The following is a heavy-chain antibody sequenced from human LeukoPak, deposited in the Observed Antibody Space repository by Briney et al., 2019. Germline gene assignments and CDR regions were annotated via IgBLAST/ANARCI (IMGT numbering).Heavy chain of an antibody. CDR2: MNPNSGNT. J-gene: IGHJ3*02. Sequence: ASVKVSCKASGYTFTSYDINWVRQATGQGLEWMGWMNPNSGNTGYAQKFQGRVTMTRNTSISTAYMELSSLRSEDTVVYYCARELTAADDAFDIWGQGTMVTVSS. CDR1: GYTFTSYD. V-gene: IGHV1-8*01. D-gene: IGHD6-13*01. CDR3: ARELTAADDAFDI.